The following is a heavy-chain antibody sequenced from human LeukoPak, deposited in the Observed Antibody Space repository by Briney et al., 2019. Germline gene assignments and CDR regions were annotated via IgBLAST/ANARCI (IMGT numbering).Heavy chain of an antibody. Sequence: GGSLRLSCAASGFTFSSYSMNWVRQAPGKGLEWVSSISSSSSYIYYADSVKGRFTISRGNAKNSLYLQMNSLRAEDTAVYYCAKPGDYYYYMDVWGKGTTVTVSS. CDR3: AKPGDYYYYMDV. V-gene: IGHV3-21*01. CDR2: ISSSSSYI. CDR1: GFTFSSYS. J-gene: IGHJ6*03. D-gene: IGHD7-27*01.